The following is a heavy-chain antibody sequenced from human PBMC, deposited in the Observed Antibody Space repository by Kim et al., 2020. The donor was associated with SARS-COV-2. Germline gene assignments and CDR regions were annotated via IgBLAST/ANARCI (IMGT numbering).Heavy chain of an antibody. V-gene: IGHV3-48*03. Sequence: GGSLRLSCAASGFTFSSYEMNWVRQAPGKGLEWVSYISSSGSTIYYADSVKGRVTISIDNAKNSLYLQMNILRAEDTAVYYCSRGLIAVAGTGYYYGMDAWGPGTPVTASP. CDR1: GFTFSSYE. D-gene: IGHD6-19*01. CDR2: ISSSGSTI. CDR3: SRGLIAVAGTGYYYGMDA. J-gene: IGHJ6*01.